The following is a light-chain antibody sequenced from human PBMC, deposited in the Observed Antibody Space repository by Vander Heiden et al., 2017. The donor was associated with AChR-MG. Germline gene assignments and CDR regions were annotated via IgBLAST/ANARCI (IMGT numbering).Light chain of an antibody. CDR2: EVS. Sequence: QSALPQPASVSGSPCQSVTISCPRSTRHVGSYNLLSCYQQHPGKAPKLMIYEVSKRPSGESNRCSGAKSGNTAALTISGRQAEDEADYYCCSYAGSSTYWVFGGGTKLTVL. CDR1: TRHVGSYNL. CDR3: CSYAGSSTYWV. V-gene: IGLV2-23*02. J-gene: IGLJ3*02.